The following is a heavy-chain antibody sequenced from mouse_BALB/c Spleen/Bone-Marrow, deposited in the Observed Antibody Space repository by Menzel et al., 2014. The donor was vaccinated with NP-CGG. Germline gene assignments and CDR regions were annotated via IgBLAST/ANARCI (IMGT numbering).Heavy chain of an antibody. CDR3: ARVYGWYFDV. J-gene: IGHJ1*01. V-gene: IGHV5-6-3*01. CDR1: GFTFSSYG. Sequence: EVKLVESGGGLVQPGGSLKLSCVASGFTFSSYGMSWVRQTPDKRLELVATINNNGGSTYYPDSVKDQFTISRDNAKNTLYLQMSSLKSEDTAMYYCARVYGWYFDVRGAGTTVTVSS. D-gene: IGHD1-1*01. CDR2: INNNGGST.